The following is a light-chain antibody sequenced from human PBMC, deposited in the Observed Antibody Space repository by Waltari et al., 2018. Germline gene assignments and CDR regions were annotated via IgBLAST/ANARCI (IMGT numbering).Light chain of an antibody. CDR3: QVYYTNSDHVV. CDR2: DDS. J-gene: IGLJ2*01. V-gene: IGLV3-21*03. CDR1: DVGSKS. Sequence: SYVLTQLPSVSVAPGKPARMICGGNDVGSKSVHWYHQKPGQAPVLIVYDDSERPSGIPERFSGSKSGDTATLTVSRVEAGDEADYYCQVYYTNSDHVVFGGGTKLTVL.